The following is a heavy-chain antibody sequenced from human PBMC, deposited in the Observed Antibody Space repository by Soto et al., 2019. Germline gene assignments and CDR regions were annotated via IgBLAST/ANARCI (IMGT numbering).Heavy chain of an antibody. J-gene: IGHJ5*02. CDR2: INPDNGNT. Sequence: QVQLVQSGAEVKKPGASVKISCKASGYTFTRYTMNWVRQAPGQRLEWMGWINPDNGNTKSSQKFQDRVIITRDTTAGTAYLDLSSLRSEDTALYYCARGIATGQLEPWGQGTLVTVSS. D-gene: IGHD2-15*01. CDR1: GYTFTRYT. CDR3: ARGIATGQLEP. V-gene: IGHV1-3*01.